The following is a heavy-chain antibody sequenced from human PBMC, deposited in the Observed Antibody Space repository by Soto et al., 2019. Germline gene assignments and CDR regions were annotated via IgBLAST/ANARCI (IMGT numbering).Heavy chain of an antibody. CDR1: GYSFTSYW. CDR2: IYPGDSDT. Sequence: GESLKISCKGSGYSFTSYWIGWVRQMPGKGLEWMGIIYPGDSDTRYSPSFQGQVTISADKSISTAYLQWSSLKASDTAMYYCARQHPDYYDSSGYPYGYYYYYVMAVWGQGTTVTVSS. V-gene: IGHV5-51*01. D-gene: IGHD3-22*01. J-gene: IGHJ6*02. CDR3: ARQHPDYYDSSGYPYGYYYYYVMAV.